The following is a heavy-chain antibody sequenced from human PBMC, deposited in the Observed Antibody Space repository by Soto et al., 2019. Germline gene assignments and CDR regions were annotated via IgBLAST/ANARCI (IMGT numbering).Heavy chain of an antibody. CDR2: ISAYNGNT. Sequence: ASVKVSCKASGDTFASFGFSWVRQAPGQGLEWLGWISAYNGNTQYAQKVRDRVTLTTDTSTNTAYMELSSLTSDDTAVYYCARDQESITDRSLQYWGQGTRVTVSS. CDR1: GDTFASFG. J-gene: IGHJ4*02. D-gene: IGHD3-10*01. CDR3: ARDQESITDRSLQY. V-gene: IGHV1-18*01.